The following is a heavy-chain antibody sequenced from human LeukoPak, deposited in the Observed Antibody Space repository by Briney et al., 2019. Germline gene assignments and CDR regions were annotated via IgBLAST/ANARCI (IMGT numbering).Heavy chain of an antibody. V-gene: IGHV3-21*01. Sequence: PGGSLRLSCGASGFTFSSCTMNWVRQAPGKGLEWVSSISSSSSYIYSADSVKGRFTISRDNARNSLYLRMNSLRAEDTAVYYCARDPGAYSSSPIDYWGQGTLVTVSS. CDR1: GFTFSSCT. D-gene: IGHD6-6*01. CDR3: ARDPGAYSSSPIDY. J-gene: IGHJ4*02. CDR2: ISSSSSYI.